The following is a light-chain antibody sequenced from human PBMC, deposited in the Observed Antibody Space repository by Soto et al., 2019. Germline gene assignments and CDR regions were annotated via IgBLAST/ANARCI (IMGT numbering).Light chain of an antibody. V-gene: IGKV3-20*01. J-gene: IGKJ1*01. Sequence: IGLTQSPGTLSLSPGERATLYCRASQSVNSNYLAWYRRKPGQAPSLLIYGASTRATGIPCRFSGSGSGTDFTVTITRLEPEDFAVYYCQQYGSSPPTFGQGTNVEIQ. CDR2: GAS. CDR1: QSVNSNY. CDR3: QQYGSSPPT.